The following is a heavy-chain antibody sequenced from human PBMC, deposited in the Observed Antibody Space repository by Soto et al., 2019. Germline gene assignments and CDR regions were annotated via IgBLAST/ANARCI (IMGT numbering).Heavy chain of an antibody. V-gene: IGHV4-34*01. D-gene: IGHD6-6*01. Sequence: SETLSLTCAVYGGSFSGYYWSWIRQPPGKGLEWIGEINHSGSTNYNPSLKSRVTISVDTSKNQFSLKLSSVTAADTAVYYCARGSARGYYWGQGTLVTVSP. J-gene: IGHJ4*02. CDR1: GGSFSGYY. CDR2: INHSGST. CDR3: ARGSARGYY.